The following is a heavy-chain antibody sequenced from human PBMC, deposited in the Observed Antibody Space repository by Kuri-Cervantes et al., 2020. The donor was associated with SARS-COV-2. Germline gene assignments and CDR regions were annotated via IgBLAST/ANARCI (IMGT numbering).Heavy chain of an antibody. D-gene: IGHD3-9*01. J-gene: IGHJ4*02. V-gene: IGHV1-2*02. Sequence: ASVKVSCKASGYTFTGYYMHWVRQAPGQGLEWMGWINPNSGGTNYAQKLQGRVTMTTDTSTSTGYIELRSLRSDDTAVYYCARDGRTYDDVLTGYSISYYFDHWGQGALVTVSS. CDR2: INPNSGGT. CDR1: GYTFTGYY. CDR3: ARDGRTYDDVLTGYSISYYFDH.